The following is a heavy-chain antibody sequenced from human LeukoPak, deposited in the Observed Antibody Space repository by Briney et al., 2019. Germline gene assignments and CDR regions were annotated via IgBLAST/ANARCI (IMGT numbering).Heavy chain of an antibody. V-gene: IGHV4-30-4*08. J-gene: IGHJ5*02. CDR2: IYYSGTT. D-gene: IGHD2-8*01. CDR3: ARAPHAFVLMVYGAGSWFDP. CDR1: GDSISSGDYY. Sequence: PSETLYLTCTVSGDSISSGDYYWSWIRQPPGKGLEWIGYIYYSGTTYYNPSLKSRITISIDTSKHQFSLKLSSVTAADTAVYYCARAPHAFVLMVYGAGSWFDPWGQGTLVTVSS.